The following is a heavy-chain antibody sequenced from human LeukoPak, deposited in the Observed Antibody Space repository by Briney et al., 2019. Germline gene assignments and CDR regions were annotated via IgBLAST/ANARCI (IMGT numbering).Heavy chain of an antibody. Sequence: GGSLRLSCAASGFTFSSYAMSWVRQAPGKGLEWVSAITDSGGTTYYADSVKGRFTISRDNSKNTLYLQMNNLRAEDTAVYYCARTGDCTNGICYTADFDYWGRGTLVTVSS. CDR2: ITDSGGTT. CDR1: GFTFSSYA. V-gene: IGHV3-23*01. J-gene: IGHJ4*02. D-gene: IGHD2-8*01. CDR3: ARTGDCTNGICYTADFDY.